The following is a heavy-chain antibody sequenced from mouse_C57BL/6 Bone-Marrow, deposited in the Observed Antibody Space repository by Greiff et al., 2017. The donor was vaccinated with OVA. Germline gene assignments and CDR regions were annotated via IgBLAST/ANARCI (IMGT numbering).Heavy chain of an antibody. V-gene: IGHV1-19*01. D-gene: IGHD1-1*01. CDR1: GYTFTDYY. CDR2: INPYNGGT. Sequence: EVQLQESGPVLVKPGASVKMSCKASGYTFTDYYMNWVKQSHGKSLEWIGVINPYNGGTSYNQKFKGKATLTVDKSSSTAYMELNSLTSEDSAVYYCARPLLDYGSKRRYFDYWGQGTTLTVSS. J-gene: IGHJ2*01. CDR3: ARPLLDYGSKRRYFDY.